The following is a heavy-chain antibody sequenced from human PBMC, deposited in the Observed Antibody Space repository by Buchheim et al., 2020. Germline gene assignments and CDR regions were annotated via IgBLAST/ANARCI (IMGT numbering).Heavy chain of an antibody. CDR3: TKAYYYGSGDYYSRLGYFFGMDV. Sequence: QVQVVESGGGVVQPGGSPRLSCGASGFSFRDYGMHWVRQAPGKGLEWVAVISYDGSKKYYGDSVKGRFTISRDNSKNTVYLQMNSLRVEDTAMYYCTKAYYYGSGDYYSRLGYFFGMDVWGPGTT. V-gene: IGHV3-30*18. J-gene: IGHJ6*01. CDR1: GFSFRDYG. CDR2: ISYDGSKK. D-gene: IGHD3-10*01.